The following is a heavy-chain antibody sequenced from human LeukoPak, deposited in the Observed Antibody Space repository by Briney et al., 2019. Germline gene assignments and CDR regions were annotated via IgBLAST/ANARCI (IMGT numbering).Heavy chain of an antibody. CDR3: ARDSPYGTAGY. V-gene: IGHV3-21*01. D-gene: IGHD2-8*02. J-gene: IGHJ4*02. CDR2: ISSSSSYI. Sequence: PGGSLRLSCTASGFTFSNCNMNWVRQAPGKGLEWVSSISSSSSYIYYADSVKGRFTISRDNTKNSLYLQMNSLRAEDTAVYYCARDSPYGTAGYWGQGTLVTVSS. CDR1: GFTFSNCN.